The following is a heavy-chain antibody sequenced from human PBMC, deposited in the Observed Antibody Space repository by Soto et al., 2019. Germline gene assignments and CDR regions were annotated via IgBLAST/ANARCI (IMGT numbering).Heavy chain of an antibody. V-gene: IGHV1-69*13. D-gene: IGHD3-16*01. CDR2: IIPMFGTP. CDR3: STSEGGDGYNFDY. J-gene: IGHJ4*02. CDR1: GVTFNRQD. Sequence: SVKVSGNASGVTFNRQDMRWVRQAPGQGLEWMGGIIPMFGTPHYAEKFQDRVTITADESTGTAYLELSSLTSEDTAGYYCSTSEGGDGYNFDYWGPGTLVTVSS.